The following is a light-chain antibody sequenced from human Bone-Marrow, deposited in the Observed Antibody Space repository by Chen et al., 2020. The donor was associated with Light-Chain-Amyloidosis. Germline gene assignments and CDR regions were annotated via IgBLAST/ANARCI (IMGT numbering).Light chain of an antibody. CDR1: NNGSTS. CDR2: DDS. V-gene: IGLV3-21*02. CDR3: QVWDRSSDRPV. J-gene: IGLJ3*02. Sequence: YLLTQPSPGSVAPGQTATISCGGNNNGSTSGDWYQQTPGQGPLLVVYDDSDRPSGNPERLSGSNSGNTATLTISRVEAGDEADYYCQVWDRSSDRPVFGGGTKLTVL.